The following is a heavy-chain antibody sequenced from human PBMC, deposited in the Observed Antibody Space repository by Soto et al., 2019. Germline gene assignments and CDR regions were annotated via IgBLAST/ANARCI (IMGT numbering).Heavy chain of an antibody. J-gene: IGHJ5*02. CDR3: AREANYPNWFDP. CDR2: ISSSSSYI. D-gene: IGHD1-7*01. Sequence: GGSLRLSCAASGFTFSSYSMNWVRQAPGKGLEWVSSISSSSSYIYYADSVKGRFTIARDNAKNSLYLQMNSLRAEDTAVYYCAREANYPNWFDPWGQGTLVTVSS. V-gene: IGHV3-21*01. CDR1: GFTFSSYS.